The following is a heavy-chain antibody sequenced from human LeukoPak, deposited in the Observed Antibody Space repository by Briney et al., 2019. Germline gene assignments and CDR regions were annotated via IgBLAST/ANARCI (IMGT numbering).Heavy chain of an antibody. Sequence: PGGSLRLSCAASGFTFSSYAMSWVRQTPGKGLEWVSGISDSGGSTYYADSVKGRFTISRDNSKNTLYLQMNSLRAEDTAVYYCAKLSGSSDYWGQGTLVTVSS. D-gene: IGHD1-26*01. CDR1: GFTFSSYA. J-gene: IGHJ4*02. CDR3: AKLSGSSDY. V-gene: IGHV3-23*01. CDR2: ISDSGGST.